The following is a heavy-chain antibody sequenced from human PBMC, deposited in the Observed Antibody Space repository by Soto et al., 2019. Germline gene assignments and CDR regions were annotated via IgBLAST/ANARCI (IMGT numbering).Heavy chain of an antibody. CDR2: IYWDDDK. J-gene: IGHJ5*02. V-gene: IGHV2-5*02. Sequence: QITLKESGPTLVKPTQTLTLTCTFSGFSLSTSGVGVGWIRQPPGKALEWLALIYWDDDKRYTPSLTSRLTITKDTTNHQVVLTMTIIDPVDTATYYCAHALFDGLFGMGRFAPWGQGTLVTVSS. CDR3: AHALFDGLFGMGRFAP. D-gene: IGHD3-9*01. CDR1: GFSLSTSGVG.